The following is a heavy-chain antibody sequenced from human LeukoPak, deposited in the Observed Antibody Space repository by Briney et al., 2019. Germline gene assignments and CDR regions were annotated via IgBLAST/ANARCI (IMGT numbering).Heavy chain of an antibody. CDR3: ARGNLFDY. CDR1: GGSFSGYY. Sequence: SETLSLTCAVYGGSFSGYYWSWIRQPPGKGLEWIGEINHSGSTNYNPSLKSRVTISVDTSKNQFSLKLSSLTATDTAVYYCARGNLFDYWGQGTLVTVSS. CDR2: INHSGST. J-gene: IGHJ4*02. V-gene: IGHV4-34*01. D-gene: IGHD1-14*01.